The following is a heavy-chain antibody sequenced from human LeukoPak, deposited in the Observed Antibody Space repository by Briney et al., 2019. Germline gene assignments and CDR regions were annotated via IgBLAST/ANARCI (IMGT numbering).Heavy chain of an antibody. J-gene: IGHJ4*02. D-gene: IGHD1/OR15-1a*01. CDR2: IYYSGST. CDR1: GGSISSSSYY. CDR3: ARARNKGSLFDY. V-gene: IGHV4-39*01. Sequence: PSETLSLTCTVSGGSISSSSYYWGWIRQPPGKGLEWIGSIYYSGSTYYNPSLKSRVTISVDTSKNQFSLKLSSVTAADTAVYYYARARNKGSLFDYWGQGTLVTVSS.